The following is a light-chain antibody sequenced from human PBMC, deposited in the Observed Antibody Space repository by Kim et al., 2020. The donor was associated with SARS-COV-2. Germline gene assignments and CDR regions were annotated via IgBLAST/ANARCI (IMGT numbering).Light chain of an antibody. CDR3: SSYPRL. Sequence: GDSVHIACAGPSSDVGAYDYVSGYHQHPGKAPKVIIHDVSQRRSGVSNRFSGSESGKTASLPISGLQAEGETNYYCSSYPRLFGGGTQLTVL. CDR2: DVS. J-gene: IGLJ3*02. V-gene: IGLV2-14*03. CDR1: SSDVGAYDY.